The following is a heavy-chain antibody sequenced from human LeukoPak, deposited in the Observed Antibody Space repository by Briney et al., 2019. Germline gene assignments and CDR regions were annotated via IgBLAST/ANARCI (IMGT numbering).Heavy chain of an antibody. Sequence: GESLRLSCAASGFTFSTYNMNWVRQAPGKGLEWVSSITSSSSYIYYADPVKGRFTISRDNAKNSLYLQMNSLRDEDTAVYYCARDPYSGSYGDYYYYYMDVWGKGTTVTISS. V-gene: IGHV3-21*01. J-gene: IGHJ6*03. CDR1: GFTFSTYN. D-gene: IGHD1-26*01. CDR2: ITSSSSYI. CDR3: ARDPYSGSYGDYYYYYMDV.